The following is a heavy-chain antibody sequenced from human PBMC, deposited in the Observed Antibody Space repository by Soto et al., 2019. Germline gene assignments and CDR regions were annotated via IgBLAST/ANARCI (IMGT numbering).Heavy chain of an antibody. CDR2: ISGSGGST. Sequence: GGSLRLSCAASGFTFSSYAMSWVRQAPGKGLEWVSAISGSGGSTYYADSVKGRFTISRDNSKNTLYLQMNSLRAEDTAVYYCAKDLAGYCSSTSCYGYYYYMDVWGKGTTVTVSS. D-gene: IGHD2-2*01. V-gene: IGHV3-23*01. CDR1: GFTFSSYA. J-gene: IGHJ6*03. CDR3: AKDLAGYCSSTSCYGYYYYMDV.